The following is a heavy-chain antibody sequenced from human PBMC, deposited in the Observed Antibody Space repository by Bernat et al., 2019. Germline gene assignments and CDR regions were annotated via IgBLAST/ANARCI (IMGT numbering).Heavy chain of an antibody. J-gene: IGHJ4*02. Sequence: EVQLVESGGGLVPPGGSLRLSCVVSGFTFSNTWMNWVRQAPGKGLEWVAYINLDRSEKNYVDSVRGRFTISRDNAKNSLYLEMNNLRAEDTAVYYCVRVPRLADYWGQGTLVTVSA. D-gene: IGHD3-3*02. CDR2: INLDRSEK. CDR1: GFTFSNTW. CDR3: VRVPRLADY. V-gene: IGHV3-7*03.